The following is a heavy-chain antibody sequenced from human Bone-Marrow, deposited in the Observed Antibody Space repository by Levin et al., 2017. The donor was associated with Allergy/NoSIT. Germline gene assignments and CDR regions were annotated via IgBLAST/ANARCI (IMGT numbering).Heavy chain of an antibody. Sequence: TGGSLRLSCAASGLTFSHAWMSWVRQAPGKGLEWVGRIKSKGDGGTIHYAAPVKGRFTISRDESKNMLYLQMNSLKAEDSAVYYCATDSDYYGSSGYRDGYWGQGTLVTVSS. D-gene: IGHD3-22*01. CDR2: IKSKGDGGTI. V-gene: IGHV3-15*01. CDR3: ATDSDYYGSSGYRDGY. J-gene: IGHJ4*02. CDR1: GLTFSHAW.